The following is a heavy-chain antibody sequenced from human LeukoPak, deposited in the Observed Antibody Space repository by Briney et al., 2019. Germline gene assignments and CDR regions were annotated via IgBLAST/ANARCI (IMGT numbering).Heavy chain of an antibody. Sequence: GGSLRLSCAASGFTFSDYYMSWIRQAPGKGLEWVSYISSSGSTIYYADSVKGRFTISRDNAKNSLYLQMNSLRAEDTAVYYCARDRWVIVVDRFDYWGQGTLVTVSS. J-gene: IGHJ4*02. CDR3: ARDRWVIVVDRFDY. V-gene: IGHV3-11*04. CDR2: ISSSGSTI. D-gene: IGHD3-22*01. CDR1: GFTFSDYY.